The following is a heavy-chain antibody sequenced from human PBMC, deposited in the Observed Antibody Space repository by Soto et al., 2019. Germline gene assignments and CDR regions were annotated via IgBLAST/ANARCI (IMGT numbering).Heavy chain of an antibody. V-gene: IGHV3-7*05. J-gene: IGHJ6*02. CDR3: ARLCWQQGLTGWDV. CDR2: IRQDGGQI. CDR1: GFTFNEYW. Sequence: EVQLVESGGGLVQPGGSLRLACTASGFTFNEYWMTWVRQAPGKGLDWVANIRQDGGQIYYVGSVRGRFTISRDNAKNSLYLQMNSLRVEDTAVYYCARLCWQQGLTGWDVWGPGTTVTVSS. D-gene: IGHD6-19*01.